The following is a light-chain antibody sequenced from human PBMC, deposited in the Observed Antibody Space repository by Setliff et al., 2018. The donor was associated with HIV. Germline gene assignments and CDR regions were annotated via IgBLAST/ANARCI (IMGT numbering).Light chain of an antibody. CDR2: SNN. J-gene: IGLJ1*01. CDR1: SSNIGSNT. V-gene: IGLV1-44*01. Sequence: QSVLTQPPSASGTPGQRVTISCSGSSSNIGSNTVNWYQQLPGTAPKLLIYSNNQRPSGVPDRFSGSKSGTSASLAISGLQSEDEADYYCGSYTSSSTLYVFGTGTKATVL. CDR3: GSYTSSSTLYV.